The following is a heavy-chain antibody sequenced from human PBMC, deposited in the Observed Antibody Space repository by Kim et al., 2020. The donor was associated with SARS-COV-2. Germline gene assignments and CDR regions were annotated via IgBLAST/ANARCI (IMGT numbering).Heavy chain of an antibody. V-gene: IGHV3-30*03. CDR2: IAFDGSYK. Sequence: GGSLRLSCAASGFIFKNYGIHWVRQAPGKGLEWVALIAFDGSYKYYAESVKGRFTIFRDNSRNTLYLHMNSLGAEDTAVYYCARELAGYTNGHHYYFYG. J-gene: IGHJ6*01. CDR3: ARELAGYTNGHHYYFYG. CDR1: GFIFKNYG. D-gene: IGHD6-19*01.